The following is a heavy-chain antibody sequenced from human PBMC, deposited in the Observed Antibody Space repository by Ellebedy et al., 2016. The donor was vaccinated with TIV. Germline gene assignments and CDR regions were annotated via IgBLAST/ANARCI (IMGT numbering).Heavy chain of an antibody. J-gene: IGHJ3*01. CDR1: GYTFNNYY. Sequence: ASVKVSXXASGYTFNNYYMHWVRQAPGQGLEWMGIINPSGDTTSYSQKFHGRVTMTRDTSTSTVYMELNILRSDDTAMYYCARQRTSWLPGAFDVWGQGTVVTVSS. CDR2: INPSGDTT. V-gene: IGHV1-46*02. CDR3: ARQRTSWLPGAFDV. D-gene: IGHD1-7*01.